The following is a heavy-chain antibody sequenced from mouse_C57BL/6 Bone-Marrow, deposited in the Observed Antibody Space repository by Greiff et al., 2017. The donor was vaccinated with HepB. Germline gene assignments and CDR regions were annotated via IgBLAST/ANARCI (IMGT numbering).Heavy chain of an antibody. CDR1: GFTFSNYW. Sequence: EVQRVESGGGLVQPGGSMKLSCVASGFTFSNYWMNWVRQSPEKGLEWVAQIRLKSDNYATHYAESVKGRFTISRDDSKSSVYLQMNNLRAEDTGIYYCTRDLNYYGIRNWGQGTLVTVSA. CDR2: IRLKSDNYAT. V-gene: IGHV6-3*01. D-gene: IGHD1-1*01. CDR3: TRDLNYYGIRN. J-gene: IGHJ3*01.